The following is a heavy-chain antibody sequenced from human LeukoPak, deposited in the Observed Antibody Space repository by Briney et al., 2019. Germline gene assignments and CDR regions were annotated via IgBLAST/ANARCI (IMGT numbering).Heavy chain of an antibody. D-gene: IGHD4-17*01. J-gene: IGHJ4*02. CDR2: ISGSGGST. Sequence: GGPLRLSCAASGFTFSSYAMSWVRQAPGKGLEWVSAISGSGGSTYYADSVKGRFTISRDNSKNTLYLQMNSLRAEDTAVYYCAKARVGLRLEFDYWGQGTLVTVSS. V-gene: IGHV3-23*01. CDR3: AKARVGLRLEFDY. CDR1: GFTFSSYA.